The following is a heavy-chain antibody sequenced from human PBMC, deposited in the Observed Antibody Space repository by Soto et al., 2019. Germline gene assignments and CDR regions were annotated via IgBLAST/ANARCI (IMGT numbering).Heavy chain of an antibody. J-gene: IGHJ5*02. CDR3: ARENYDHVWASHRQYNWFDP. D-gene: IGHD3-16*02. V-gene: IGHV4-59*01. CDR1: GGSISSYY. Sequence: SETLSLTCTVSGGSISSYYWSWIRQPPGKGLEWIGYIYYSVSTNYNPSLKSRVTISVDTSKNQFSLKLSSVTAADTAVYYCARENYDHVWASHRQYNWFDPRGQGTLVTFSS. CDR2: IYYSVST.